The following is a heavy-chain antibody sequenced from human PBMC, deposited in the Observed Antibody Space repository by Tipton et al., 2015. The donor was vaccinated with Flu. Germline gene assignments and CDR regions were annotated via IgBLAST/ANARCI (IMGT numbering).Heavy chain of an antibody. Sequence: TLSLTCTVSGGSVSSGRYYWSWLRQTAGKGLEWIGRIYTTGDTNYNPSLESRVTISVDTSKKQFSLKLKSMTAADTAVYYCAREFLFFGELSTAYYFDSWGQGPLVTVSS. CDR2: IYTTGDT. J-gene: IGHJ4*02. CDR3: AREFLFFGELSTAYYFDS. D-gene: IGHD3-16*01. CDR1: GGSVSSGRYY. V-gene: IGHV4-61*02.